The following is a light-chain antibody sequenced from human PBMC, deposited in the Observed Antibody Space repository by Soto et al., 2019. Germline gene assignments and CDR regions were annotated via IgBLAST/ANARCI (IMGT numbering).Light chain of an antibody. CDR2: AAS. J-gene: IGKJ1*01. CDR3: QRYNSAPWT. CDR1: QDINNY. Sequence: DIQMTQSPSSLSASVGDRVTITCRASQDINNYLAWYQQKPGKVPKLLIYAASTLQSGVPSRFSGSGSGTDFTLTISSLKPEDVATYYCQRYNSAPWTFGQGTKVEIK. V-gene: IGKV1-27*01.